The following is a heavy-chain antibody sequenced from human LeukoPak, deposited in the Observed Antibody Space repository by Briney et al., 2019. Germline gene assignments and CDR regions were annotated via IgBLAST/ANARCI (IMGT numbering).Heavy chain of an antibody. D-gene: IGHD6-19*01. J-gene: IGHJ3*02. CDR2: IYSSGST. Sequence: PSETLSLTCTVSGGSVSSYYWSWIRQPAGKGLEWIARIYSSGSTNYNPSLKSRVTMSVDTSKNQFSLKLSSVTAADTAVYYCARVKSGWYSDDAFDIWGQGTMVTVSS. CDR3: ARVKSGWYSDDAFDI. V-gene: IGHV4-4*07. CDR1: GGSVSSYY.